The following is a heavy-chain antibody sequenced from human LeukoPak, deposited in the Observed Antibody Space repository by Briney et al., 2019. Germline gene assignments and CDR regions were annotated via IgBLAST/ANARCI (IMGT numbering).Heavy chain of an antibody. V-gene: IGHV3-66*02. CDR3: ARDLWDATGY. J-gene: IGHJ4*02. Sequence: GGSLRLACAVSGFTTNYMSWVRQAPGKGLEWVSVIYSGDTTYYADSVRGRFTISRDISKNTLYLQMNSLRPEDTAVYHCARDLWDATGYWGQGTLVTVSS. CDR2: IYSGDTT. D-gene: IGHD3-3*01. CDR1: GFTTNY.